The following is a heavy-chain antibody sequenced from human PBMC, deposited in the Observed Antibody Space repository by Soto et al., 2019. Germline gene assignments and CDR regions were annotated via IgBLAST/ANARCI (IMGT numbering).Heavy chain of an antibody. CDR3: AREGDYSNYFDY. J-gene: IGHJ4*02. D-gene: IGHD4-4*01. Sequence: QVQLVASGGDVVQPGRSLRLSCAASHFSFSSSPMNWVRQAPGKGLEWVATISYDGSSKYYAESVEGRFTVSRDNSKNTLFLQVNSLRVEDTAVYYCAREGDYSNYFDYWGQGTLVTVSS. CDR1: HFSFSSSP. CDR2: ISYDGSSK. V-gene: IGHV3-30*04.